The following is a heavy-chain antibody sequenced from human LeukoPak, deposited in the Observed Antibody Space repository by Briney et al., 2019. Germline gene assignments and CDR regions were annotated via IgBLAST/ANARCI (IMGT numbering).Heavy chain of an antibody. CDR1: GFTFSSYA. CDR3: AKDSHWNYMGGGWFDP. J-gene: IGHJ5*02. Sequence: PGGSLRLSCAASGFTFSSYAMSWVRQAPGKGLGWVSAISGCGGSTYYADSVKGRFTISRDNSKNTLYLQMNSLRAEDTAVYYCAKDSHWNYMGGGWFDPWGQGTLVTVSS. V-gene: IGHV3-23*01. CDR2: ISGCGGST. D-gene: IGHD1-7*01.